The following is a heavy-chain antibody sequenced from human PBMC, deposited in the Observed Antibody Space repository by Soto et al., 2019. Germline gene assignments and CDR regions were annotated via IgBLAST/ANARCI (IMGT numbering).Heavy chain of an antibody. J-gene: IGHJ3*02. CDR3: ARRDPSREAFEI. CDR2: IYYSGSI. D-gene: IGHD1-26*01. V-gene: IGHV4-59*01. Sequence: QVQLQESGPGLVKPSETLSLTCSVSGGSISTYYWSWMRQPPGKGLEWIGHIYYSGSINYNPSLKIRGTISIYSSKNQFSLKLSSVTAADTSVYYCARRDPSREAFEIWGQGTMVTFSS. CDR1: GGSISTYY.